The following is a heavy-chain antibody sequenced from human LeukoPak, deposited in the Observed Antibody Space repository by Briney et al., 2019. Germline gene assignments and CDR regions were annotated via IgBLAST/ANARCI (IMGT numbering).Heavy chain of an antibody. V-gene: IGHV3-23*01. CDR3: AKARHLSGSYFDY. D-gene: IGHD1-26*01. J-gene: IGHJ4*02. Sequence: GGSLRLSCAASGFTFSSYGMSWVRQAPGKGLEWVSAISGSGGSTYYADSVKGRFTISRDNSKNTLYLQMNSLRAEDTAVYYCAKARHLSGSYFDYWGQGTLVTVSS. CDR1: GFTFSSYG. CDR2: ISGSGGST.